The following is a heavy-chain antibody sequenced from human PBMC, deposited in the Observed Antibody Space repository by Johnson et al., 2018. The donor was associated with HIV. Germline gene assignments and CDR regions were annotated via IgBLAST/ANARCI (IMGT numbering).Heavy chain of an antibody. V-gene: IGHV3-30-3*01. CDR2: ISYDGSNK. Sequence: QMQLVESGGGVVQPGRSLRLSCAASGFTFSSYAMHWVRQAPGKGLEWVAVISYDGSNKYYADSVKGRFTISRDNSKNTLYLQMNSRRADDTAVYYCARGMTTVTNHDSFDIWGQGTMVTVSS. CDR1: GFTFSSYA. D-gene: IGHD4-17*01. CDR3: ARGMTTVTNHDSFDI. J-gene: IGHJ3*02.